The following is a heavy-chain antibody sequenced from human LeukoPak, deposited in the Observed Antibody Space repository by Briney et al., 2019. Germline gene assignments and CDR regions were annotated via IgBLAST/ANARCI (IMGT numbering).Heavy chain of an antibody. Sequence: GGSLRLSCAASGFTFSSYAMSWVRQAPGKGLEWVSAISGNGGRTYYADSVKGRFTISRDNSKNTLYLQMNSLRAEDTAVYYCARGSRRWGIAARRSLGYFDYWGQGTLVTVSS. CDR2: ISGNGGRT. CDR3: ARGSRRWGIAARRSLGYFDY. D-gene: IGHD6-6*01. CDR1: GFTFSSYA. V-gene: IGHV3-23*01. J-gene: IGHJ4*02.